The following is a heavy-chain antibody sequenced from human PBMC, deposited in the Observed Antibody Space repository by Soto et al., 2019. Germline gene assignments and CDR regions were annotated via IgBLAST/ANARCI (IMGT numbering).Heavy chain of an antibody. CDR3: VRENYYYGMDV. Sequence: PGGSLRLSCAASGVTFSDYYMSWIRQAPGKGLEWVSYISSSGSTIYYADSVKGRFTISRDNAKNSLYLQMNSLRVEDTAMYYCVRENYYYGMDVWGQGTAVTVSS. CDR2: ISSSGSTI. V-gene: IGHV3-11*04. CDR1: GVTFSDYY. J-gene: IGHJ6*02.